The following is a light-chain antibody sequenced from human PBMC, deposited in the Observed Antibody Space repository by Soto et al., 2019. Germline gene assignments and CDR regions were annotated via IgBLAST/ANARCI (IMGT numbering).Light chain of an antibody. CDR3: QQYHTWPIT. CDR1: QSVSSN. V-gene: IGKV3-15*01. Sequence: EIVLTQAPGTLSLSPGERATLSCRASQSVSSNLAWYQHKPGQAPRLLISGASTGATGIPARFSGSGSGTEFTLTISSLQSEDCAIYYCQQYHTWPITFGGGTKV. CDR2: GAS. J-gene: IGKJ4*01.